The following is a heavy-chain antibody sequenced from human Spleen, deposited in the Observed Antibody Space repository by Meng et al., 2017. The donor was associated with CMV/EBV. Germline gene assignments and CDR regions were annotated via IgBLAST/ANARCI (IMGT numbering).Heavy chain of an antibody. Sequence: SVQVSCKTCGGTFSSYAFSWVRQAPGQGLEWMGGIIPIFGIANYAQKFQGRVTITTDESTSTGYMELSSLRSEDTAVYYCARDRTGDCSSTSCYNYYYYYGMDVWGQGTTVTVSS. CDR3: ARDRTGDCSSTSCYNYYYYYGMDV. D-gene: IGHD2-2*02. V-gene: IGHV1-69*05. J-gene: IGHJ6*02. CDR1: GGTFSSYA. CDR2: IIPIFGIA.